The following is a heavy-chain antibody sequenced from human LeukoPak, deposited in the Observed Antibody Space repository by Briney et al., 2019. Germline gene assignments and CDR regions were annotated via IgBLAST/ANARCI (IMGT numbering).Heavy chain of an antibody. J-gene: IGHJ6*02. CDR2: INAGNGNT. CDR1: GYTFTSYA. Sequence: ASVKVSCKASGYTFTSYAMHWVRQAPGQRLEWMGWINAGNGNTKYSQKFQGRVTITRDTSASTAYMELSSLRSEDTAVYYCARNYDFWSAPIGHYYGMDVWAKGPRPPSP. CDR3: ARNYDFWSAPIGHYYGMDV. V-gene: IGHV1-3*01. D-gene: IGHD3-3*01.